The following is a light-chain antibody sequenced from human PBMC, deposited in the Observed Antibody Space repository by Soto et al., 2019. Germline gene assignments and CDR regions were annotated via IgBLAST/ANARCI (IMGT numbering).Light chain of an antibody. V-gene: IGLV2-11*01. CDR1: SSDVGRYNY. CDR3: CSYAGSNMLI. Sequence: QSVLTQPRSVSGSPGQSVAISCTGTSSDVGRYNYVSWYQQHPGRAPKLMIYDVTERPSGVPDRFSGSKSGYTASLTISGLQAEDEADYYRCSYAGSNMLIFGGGTKLTVL. J-gene: IGLJ2*01. CDR2: DVT.